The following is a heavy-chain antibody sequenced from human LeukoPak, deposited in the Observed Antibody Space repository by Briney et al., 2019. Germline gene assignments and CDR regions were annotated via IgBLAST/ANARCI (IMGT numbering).Heavy chain of an antibody. CDR3: ARVAAAENYYYYYGMDV. J-gene: IGHJ6*02. CDR1: GFTFSSYS. D-gene: IGHD6-13*01. CDR2: ISSSSSYI. Sequence: GGSLRLSCAASGFTFSSYSVNWVRQAPGKGLEWVSSISSSSSYIYYADSVKGRFTISRDNAKNSLYLQMNSLRAGDTAVYYCARVAAAENYYYYYGMDVWGQGTTVTVSS. V-gene: IGHV3-21*01.